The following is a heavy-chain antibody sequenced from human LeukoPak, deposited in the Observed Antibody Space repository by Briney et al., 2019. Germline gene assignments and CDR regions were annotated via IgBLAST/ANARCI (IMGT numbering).Heavy chain of an antibody. CDR1: GFTFSSYA. V-gene: IGHV3-30*04. CDR3: ARGSVQHYDY. Sequence: PGRSLRLSCAASGFTFSSYAMHWVRQAPGKGLEWVAVISYDGSNKYYADSVKGRFTISRDNAKNSLYLQMNSLRAEDTAVYYCARGSVQHYDYWGQGTLVTVSS. J-gene: IGHJ4*02. CDR2: ISYDGSNK. D-gene: IGHD3-3*02.